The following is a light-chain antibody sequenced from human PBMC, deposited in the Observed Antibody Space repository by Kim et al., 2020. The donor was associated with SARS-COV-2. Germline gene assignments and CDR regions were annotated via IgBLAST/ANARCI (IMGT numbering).Light chain of an antibody. CDR3: SSYTSSSTPLV. J-gene: IGLJ1*01. V-gene: IGLV2-14*01. CDR1: SSDVGGYNY. Sequence: QSALTQPASVSGSPGQSITISCTGTSSDVGGYNYVSWYQQHPGKAPKLMIYDVSKWPSGVSNRFSGSKSGNTASLTISGLQAEDEADYYCSSYTSSSTPLVFGTGTKVTVL. CDR2: DVS.